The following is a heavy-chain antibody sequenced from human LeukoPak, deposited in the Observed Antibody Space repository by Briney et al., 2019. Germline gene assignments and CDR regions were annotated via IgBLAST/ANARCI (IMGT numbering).Heavy chain of an antibody. V-gene: IGHV4-31*03. Sequence: PSQTLSLTCTVSGGSISSGGYYWSWIRQHPGKGLEWIGYIYYSRSTYYNPSLKSRVTISVDTSKNQFSLKLSSVTAADTAVYYCARESRCGGDCYRIDYWGQGTLVTVSS. D-gene: IGHD2-21*02. CDR1: GGSISSGGYY. CDR3: ARESRCGGDCYRIDY. CDR2: IYYSRST. J-gene: IGHJ4*02.